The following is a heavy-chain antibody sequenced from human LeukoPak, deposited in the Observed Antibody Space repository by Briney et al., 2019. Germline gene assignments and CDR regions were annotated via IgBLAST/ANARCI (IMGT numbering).Heavy chain of an antibody. D-gene: IGHD6-19*01. J-gene: IGHJ4*02. CDR2: ISGSGGGDTS. Sequence: GGSLRLFCAASGFSFSSYAMSWVRQAPGKGMEWVPTISGSGGGDTSYYADSVKGRFTISRDNSKSKLYLQMNSLRAEDTAIYSCAKDLFTTGWWGYFDYWGQGTLVTVSS. V-gene: IGHV3-23*01. CDR1: GFSFSSYA. CDR3: AKDLFTTGWWGYFDY.